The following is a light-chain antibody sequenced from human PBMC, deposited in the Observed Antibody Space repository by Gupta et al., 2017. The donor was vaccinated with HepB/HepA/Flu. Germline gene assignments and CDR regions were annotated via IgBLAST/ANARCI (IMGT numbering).Light chain of an antibody. V-gene: IGLV1-47*01. CDR2: RNN. CDR1: RSNVGGNY. Sequence: QSALTQPPSASGTPGQRITILRSGSRSNVGGNYECCYQQLPGTDPNLLLYRNNQRAPGGPDRFSGSKSGTSASLAISGLRSEDEAAYYCAAWDDSLRTYVFGTGTKVTVL. J-gene: IGLJ1*01. CDR3: AAWDDSLRTYV.